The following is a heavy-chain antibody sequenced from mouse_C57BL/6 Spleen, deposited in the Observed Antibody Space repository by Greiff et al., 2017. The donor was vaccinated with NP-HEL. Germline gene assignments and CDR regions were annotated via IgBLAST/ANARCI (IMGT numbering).Heavy chain of an antibody. CDR1: GFTFSSYT. J-gene: IGHJ2*01. Sequence: EVMLVESGGGLVKPGGSLKLSCAASGFTFSSYTMSWVRQTPEKRLEWVATISGGGGNTYYPDSVKGRFTISRDNAKNTLYLQMSSLRSEDTALYYCARIYYGKGLDYWGQGTTLTVSS. D-gene: IGHD2-1*01. V-gene: IGHV5-9*01. CDR2: ISGGGGNT. CDR3: ARIYYGKGLDY.